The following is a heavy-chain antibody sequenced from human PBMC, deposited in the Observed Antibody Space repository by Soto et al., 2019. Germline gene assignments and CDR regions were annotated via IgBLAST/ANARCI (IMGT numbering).Heavy chain of an antibody. CDR3: AKEGYSGYDAFDI. CDR2: ISYDGSNK. D-gene: IGHD5-12*01. Sequence: GGSMRLSCAASGFTFSSYGMHWVRQAPGKGLEWVAVISYDGSNKYYADSVKGRFTISRDNSKNTLYLQMNSLRAEDTAVYYCAKEGYSGYDAFDIWGQGTMVTVSS. J-gene: IGHJ3*02. V-gene: IGHV3-30*18. CDR1: GFTFSSYG.